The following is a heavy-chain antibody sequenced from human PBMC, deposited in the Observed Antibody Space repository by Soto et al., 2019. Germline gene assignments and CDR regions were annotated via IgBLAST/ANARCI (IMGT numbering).Heavy chain of an antibody. CDR1: GGSISSSSYY. Sequence: PSETLSLTCTVSGGSISSSSYYWGWIRQPPGKGLEWIGSIYYSGSTNYNPSLKSRVTISVDTSKNQFSLKLSSVAAADTAVYYCARRYGGNFDYWGQGTLVTVS. CDR2: IYYSGST. J-gene: IGHJ4*02. V-gene: IGHV4-39*07. CDR3: ARRYGGNFDY. D-gene: IGHD1-26*01.